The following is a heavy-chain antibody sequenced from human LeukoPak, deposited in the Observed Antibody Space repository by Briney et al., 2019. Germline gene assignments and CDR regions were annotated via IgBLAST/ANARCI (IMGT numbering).Heavy chain of an antibody. D-gene: IGHD3-22*01. CDR1: GITLSNYG. V-gene: IGHV3-23*01. Sequence: GGSLRLSCAVSGITLSNYGMSWVRQAPGKGLEWVAGISGSGGGTHYADSVKGRFTISRDNPKNTLHLQMNSLRAEDTAVYYCARRCYDSSGFDYWGQGTLVTVSS. CDR3: ARRCYDSSGFDY. CDR2: ISGSGGGT. J-gene: IGHJ4*02.